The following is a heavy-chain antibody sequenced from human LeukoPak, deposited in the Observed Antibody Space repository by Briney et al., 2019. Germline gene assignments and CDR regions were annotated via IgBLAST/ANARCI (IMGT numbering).Heavy chain of an antibody. J-gene: IGHJ4*02. V-gene: IGHV4-30-4*08. CDR2: IYYSGST. D-gene: IGHD3-3*01. CDR1: GGSISSGDYY. Sequence: SETLSLTCTVSGGSISSGDYYWSWIRQPPGKGLEWIGYIYYSGSTYYNPSLKSRVTISVDTSKNQFSLKLSSVTAADTAVYYCARGSHDFWSGSSPVDYWGQGTLVAVSS. CDR3: ARGSHDFWSGSSPVDY.